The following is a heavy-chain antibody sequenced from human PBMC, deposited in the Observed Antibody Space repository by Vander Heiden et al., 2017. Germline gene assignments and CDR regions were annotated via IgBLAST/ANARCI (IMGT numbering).Heavy chain of an antibody. D-gene: IGHD1-1*01. CDR3: AKDVGPTTAEKNYFAS. CDR2: IEPKYGDT. J-gene: IGHJ4*02. CDR1: GSSFPAYL. Sequence: QVQLVQSGADVKRPGASVKVSCQASGSSFPAYLIHWMRQAPGQGLEWMGRIEPKYGDTKDAQRFQGRVTMTRDTSINTAYMDLTSLTSDDTAVYFCAKDVGPTTAEKNYFASWGQGALVTVSS. V-gene: IGHV1-2*06.